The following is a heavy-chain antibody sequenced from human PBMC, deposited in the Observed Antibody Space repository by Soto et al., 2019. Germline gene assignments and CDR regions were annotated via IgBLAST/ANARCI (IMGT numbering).Heavy chain of an antibody. CDR3: DGGFYWGDY. D-gene: IGHD2-21*02. V-gene: IGHV3-23*01. CDR2: ISDSGGRT. CDR1: GFSFSSYG. J-gene: IGHJ4*02. Sequence: EVQLLESGGGLVQPGGSLRLSCAASGFSFSSYGMSWVRQAPGKGLEWVSTISDSGGRTYYADSVKGSFTISRDNSKNTLYLQMNSLSAEDTGVFYCDGGFYWGDYWGRGTLVTVSS.